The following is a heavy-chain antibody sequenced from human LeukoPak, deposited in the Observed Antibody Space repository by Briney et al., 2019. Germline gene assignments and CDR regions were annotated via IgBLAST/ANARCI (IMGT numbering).Heavy chain of an antibody. D-gene: IGHD3-22*01. CDR2: VYSGGST. CDR1: EFTVSSNS. Sequence: GGSLRLSCAASEFTVSSNSVSWVRQAPGEGLEWVSGVYSGGSTFYADSVKGRFIISRDSSKNTLYLQMNTLRAEDTAAYYCAGGHSSGSYFNAYHLWGQGTMVTVSS. V-gene: IGHV3-53*01. CDR3: AGGHSSGSYFNAYHL. J-gene: IGHJ3*01.